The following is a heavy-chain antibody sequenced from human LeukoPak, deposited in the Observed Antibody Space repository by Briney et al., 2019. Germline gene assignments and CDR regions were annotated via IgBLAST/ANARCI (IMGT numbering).Heavy chain of an antibody. Sequence: GASVKVSCRASGYTFTGYYMHWVRQAPGQGLEWMGWINPNSGGTNYAQKFQGRVTMTRDTSISTAYMELSRLRSDDTAVYYCARDGGDPTSYYDFWSGYFRDGPNLNYSMDVWGQGTTVTVSS. CDR1: GYTFTGYY. J-gene: IGHJ6*02. CDR2: INPNSGGT. D-gene: IGHD3-3*01. CDR3: ARDGGDPTSYYDFWSGYFRDGPNLNYSMDV. V-gene: IGHV1-2*02.